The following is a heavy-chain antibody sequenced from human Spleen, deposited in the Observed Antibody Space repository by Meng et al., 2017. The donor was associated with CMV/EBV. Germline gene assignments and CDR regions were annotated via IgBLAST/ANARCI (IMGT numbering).Heavy chain of an antibody. CDR2: IYYSGGT. J-gene: IGHJ4*02. D-gene: IGHD2-2*01. Sequence: AKPLSLTCTVLGAPIINTSYYWGWIRQPPGKGLEWIGSIYYSGGTYYNPSLKSRVSTSVDTSKNHFSLKLSSVTAADTAVYYCARHRPIVVVPAAHFDYWGQGTLVTSPQ. V-gene: IGHV4-39*01. CDR3: ARHRPIVVVPAAHFDY. CDR1: GAPIINTSYY.